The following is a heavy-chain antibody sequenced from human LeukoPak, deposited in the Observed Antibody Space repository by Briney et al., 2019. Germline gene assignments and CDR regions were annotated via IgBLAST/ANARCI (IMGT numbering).Heavy chain of an antibody. Sequence: SETLSLTCAVYGGSFSGYYGSWIRQPPGKGLEWIGEINHSGSTNYNPSLKSRVTISVDTSKNQFSLKLSSVTAADTAVYYCAGSVMVRGAFRYWGQGTLVTVSS. CDR3: AGSVMVRGAFRY. CDR1: GGSFSGYY. V-gene: IGHV4-34*01. J-gene: IGHJ4*02. D-gene: IGHD3-10*01. CDR2: INHSGST.